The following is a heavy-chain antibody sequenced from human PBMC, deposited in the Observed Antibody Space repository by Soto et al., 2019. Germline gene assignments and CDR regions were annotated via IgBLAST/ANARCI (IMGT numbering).Heavy chain of an antibody. Sequence: PSETLSLTCSVSGGSISSGDYYWSWIRQSPGKGLEWIGYMFYVGATYYNPSLKSRVTISVDTSKNQFSLKLSSVTAADTAVYYCARGRQLQDKNWFDPWGQGTLVTVSS. D-gene: IGHD5-18*01. V-gene: IGHV4-30-4*01. CDR1: GGSISSGDYY. CDR2: MFYVGAT. CDR3: ARGRQLQDKNWFDP. J-gene: IGHJ5*02.